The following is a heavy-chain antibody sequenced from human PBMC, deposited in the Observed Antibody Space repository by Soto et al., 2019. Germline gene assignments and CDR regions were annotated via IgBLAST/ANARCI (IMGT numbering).Heavy chain of an antibody. J-gene: IGHJ6*02. CDR1: GFTFSSYG. D-gene: IGHD2-2*01. Sequence: QVQLVESGGGMVQPGRSLRLSCAASGFTFSSYGMHWVRQAPGKGLEWMAVISYDGSDKYYADSVKGRFSISRDNSKNTLYLQMNSLRPEDTAVYYCAKVTGYCSSSSCRRDYYYYYGMDVWGQGTTVTVSS. CDR2: ISYDGSDK. CDR3: AKVTGYCSSSSCRRDYYYYYGMDV. V-gene: IGHV3-30*18.